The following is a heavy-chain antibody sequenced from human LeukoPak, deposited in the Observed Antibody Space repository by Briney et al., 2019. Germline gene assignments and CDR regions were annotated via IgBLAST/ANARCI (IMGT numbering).Heavy chain of an antibody. CDR3: ARLDGYCSGGSCSYIWFDP. Sequence: SETLSLTCTVSGGSISNYYWNWIRQPPGKGLEWIGHIYYSGSTNYNPSLKSRVTISVDTSKNQFSLKLSSVTAADTAVYYCARLDGYCSGGSCSYIWFDPWGQGTLVTVSS. CDR1: GGSISNYY. CDR2: IYYSGST. J-gene: IGHJ5*02. V-gene: IGHV4-59*01. D-gene: IGHD2-15*01.